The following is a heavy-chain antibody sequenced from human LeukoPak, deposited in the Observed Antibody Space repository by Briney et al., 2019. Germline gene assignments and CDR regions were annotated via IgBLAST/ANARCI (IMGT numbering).Heavy chain of an antibody. CDR1: RFTFSSYW. CDR2: IKQDGSEK. CDR3: ARDRITMGRGALDY. V-gene: IGHV3-7*05. J-gene: IGHJ4*02. Sequence: PGGSLRLSCAASRFTFSSYWMSWVRQAPGKGLEWVANIKQDGSEKYYVDSVKGLFTISRDNAKNSLYLQMNSLRAEDTAVYYCARDRITMGRGALDYWGQGTLVTVSS. D-gene: IGHD3-10*01.